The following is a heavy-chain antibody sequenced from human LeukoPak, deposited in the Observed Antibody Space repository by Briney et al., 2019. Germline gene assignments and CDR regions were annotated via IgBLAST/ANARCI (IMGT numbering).Heavy chain of an antibody. Sequence: PGRSLRLSCAASGFTFSSYGMHWVRQAPGKGLEWVSYISSSGDYTNYADSLKGPFTISRDNAKNSLYLQLNSLRAEDTAVYYCARGGGSNYFDHWGQGTLVTVSS. V-gene: IGHV3-21*05. J-gene: IGHJ4*02. D-gene: IGHD3-16*01. CDR3: ARGGGSNYFDH. CDR2: ISSSGDYT. CDR1: GFTFSSYG.